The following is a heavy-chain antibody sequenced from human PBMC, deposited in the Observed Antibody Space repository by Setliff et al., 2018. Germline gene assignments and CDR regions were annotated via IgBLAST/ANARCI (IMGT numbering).Heavy chain of an antibody. CDR3: TRDQDYYGMDV. V-gene: IGHV3-21*01. J-gene: IGHJ6*02. CDR1: GFTFSRYT. CDR2: ISSSSSYI. Sequence: PGGSLRLSCAASGFTFSRYTINWVRQAPGKGLEWVSSISSSSSYIYYTDSVKGRFTISRDNTKNSLYLQMNSLRGEDTAVCHCTRDQDYYGMDVWGQGTTVTVSS.